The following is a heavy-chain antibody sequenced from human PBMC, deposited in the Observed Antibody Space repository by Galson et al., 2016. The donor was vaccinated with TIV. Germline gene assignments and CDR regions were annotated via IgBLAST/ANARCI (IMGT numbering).Heavy chain of an antibody. D-gene: IGHD3-16*02. CDR1: GGTFKIHS. CDR3: ATVITLGGVMVYGRDYGMDV. J-gene: IGHJ6*02. V-gene: IGHV1-69*13. Sequence: SVKVSCKASGGTFKIHSITWVRQAPGQGLEWMGGIIPVFGTANYAQSFRGRVTITADESTNTAYLQLSSLRSEDTAVYYCATVITLGGVMVYGRDYGMDVWGQGTTVTVSS. CDR2: IIPVFGTA.